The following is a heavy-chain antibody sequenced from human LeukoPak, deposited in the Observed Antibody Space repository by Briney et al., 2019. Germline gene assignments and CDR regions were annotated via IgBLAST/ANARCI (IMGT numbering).Heavy chain of an antibody. CDR1: GGSISSSSYY. J-gene: IGHJ5*02. D-gene: IGHD6-19*01. CDR2: IYYSGST. Sequence: PSGTLSLTCTVSGGSISSSSYYWGWIRQPPGKGLEWIGSIYYSGSTYYNPSLKSRVTISVDTSKNQFSLKLSSVTAADTAVYYCARGGGWFHNWFDPWGQGTLVTVSS. V-gene: IGHV4-39*07. CDR3: ARGGGWFHNWFDP.